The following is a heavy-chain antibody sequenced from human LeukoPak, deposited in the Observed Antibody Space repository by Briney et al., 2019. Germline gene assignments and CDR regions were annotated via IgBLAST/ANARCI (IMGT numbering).Heavy chain of an antibody. CDR3: ARSGYGDHFDY. CDR2: IYYSGST. D-gene: IGHD4-17*01. V-gene: IGHV4-59*01. Sequence: SETLSLTCTVSGGSISSYYWSWFRQPPVKGLEWIGFIYYSGSTNYNPSLKSRVTISVDTSKNQFSLKLSSVTAADTAVYYCARSGYGDHFDYWGQGTLVTVSS. CDR1: GGSISSYY. J-gene: IGHJ4*02.